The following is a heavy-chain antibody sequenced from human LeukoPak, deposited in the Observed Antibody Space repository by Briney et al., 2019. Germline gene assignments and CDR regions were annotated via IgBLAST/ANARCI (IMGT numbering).Heavy chain of an antibody. CDR2: ISYEANNE. V-gene: IGHV3-30*02. J-gene: IGHJ4*02. Sequence: GGSLRLSCAASGFTFSTYGMHWVRQAPGKGLEWVAYISYEANNEQYAESVKGRFTISRDNAKNSLYLQMNSLRAEDTAVYYCASCSSTNCYWGQGTLVTVSS. CDR1: GFTFSTYG. D-gene: IGHD2-2*01. CDR3: ASCSSTNCY.